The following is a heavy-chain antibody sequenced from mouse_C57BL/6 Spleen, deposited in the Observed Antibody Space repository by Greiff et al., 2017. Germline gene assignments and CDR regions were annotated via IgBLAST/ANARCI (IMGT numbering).Heavy chain of an antibody. V-gene: IGHV1-22*01. CDR2: INPNNGGT. J-gene: IGHJ3*01. CDR3: ARGEDGNRAWFAY. Sequence: VQLLQSGPELVKPGASVKMSCKASGYTFTDYNMHWVKQSHGKSLEWIGYINPNNGGTSYNQKFKGKATLTVNKSSSTAYMELRSLTSEDSAVKYRARGEDGNRAWFAYWGQGTLVTVSA. CDR1: GYTFTDYN. D-gene: IGHD2-1*01.